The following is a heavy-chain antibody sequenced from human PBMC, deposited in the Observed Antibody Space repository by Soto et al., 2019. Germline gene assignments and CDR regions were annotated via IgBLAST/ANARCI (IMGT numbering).Heavy chain of an antibody. D-gene: IGHD3-22*01. J-gene: IGHJ4*02. V-gene: IGHV3-30*03. CDR1: GFTFNDYA. Sequence: PGGSLRLSCATSGFTFNDYAMYWVRQAPGQGLEWVAMISSDGHHQFYVDNLRGRFTVSRDNPKNTLFLQMNSLRPEDTAVYYCSRGTYYPQSSGLHADYWGPGTVVTVSS. CDR3: SRGTYYPQSSGLHADY. CDR2: ISSDGHHQ.